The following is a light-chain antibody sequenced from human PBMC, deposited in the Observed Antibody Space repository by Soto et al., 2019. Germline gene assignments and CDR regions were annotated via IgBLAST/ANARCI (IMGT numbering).Light chain of an antibody. V-gene: IGKV3-20*01. CDR3: QRYYDSLWT. CDR2: GAS. Sequence: EIVLTQSPGTLSLSPGERATLSCRASQSVSSSYLAWYQQKPGQAPRLLIYGASSRATGIPDRFSGSGSGTDFTLTISRLEPEDFAVYFCQRYYDSLWTFGQGTKVEIK. CDR1: QSVSSSY. J-gene: IGKJ1*01.